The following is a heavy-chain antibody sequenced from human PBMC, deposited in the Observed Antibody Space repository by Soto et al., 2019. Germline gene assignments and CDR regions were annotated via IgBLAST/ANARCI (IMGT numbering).Heavy chain of an antibody. V-gene: IGHV1-69*01. CDR2: VSPPFRTS. Sequence: QVQLVQSGAEVKKPGSSVKVSCKTSGVSFNNNGIGWVRQAPGHGLEWMGGVSPPFRTSNYARKFQGRISITADASTGTVTTGLSSLTSEDTAQYYCARVLYYGSGSYSPYGMDVWGQGTTVTVSS. J-gene: IGHJ6*02. CDR1: GVSFNNNG. CDR3: ARVLYYGSGSYSPYGMDV. D-gene: IGHD3-10*01.